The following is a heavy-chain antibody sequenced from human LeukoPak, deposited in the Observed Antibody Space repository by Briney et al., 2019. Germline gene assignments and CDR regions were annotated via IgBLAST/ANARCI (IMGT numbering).Heavy chain of an antibody. CDR3: ASQLSITIFGEMDV. CDR2: ISYDGSNK. V-gene: IGHV3-30*04. J-gene: IGHJ6*04. D-gene: IGHD3-3*01. Sequence: GRSLRLSCAASGFTFSSYAMHWVRQAPGKGLEWVAVISYDGSNKYYADSVKGRFTISRDNAKNSLYLQMNSLRAEDTAVYYCASQLSITIFGEMDVWGKGTTVTVSS. CDR1: GFTFSSYA.